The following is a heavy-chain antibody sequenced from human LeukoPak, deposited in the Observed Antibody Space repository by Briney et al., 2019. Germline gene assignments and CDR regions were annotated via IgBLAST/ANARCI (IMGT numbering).Heavy chain of an antibody. CDR1: GGSISSYY. J-gene: IGHJ6*02. CDR3: ARGGDFWSGYYTPQNYYYYYGMDV. V-gene: IGHV4-59*01. CDR2: IYYSGST. Sequence: PSETLSLTCTVSGGSISSYYWSWIRQPPGKGLEWIGYIYYSGSTNYNPSLKSRVTISVDTSKNQFSLKLSSVTAADTAVYYCARGGDFWSGYYTPQNYYYYYGMDVWGQGTTVTVSS. D-gene: IGHD3-3*01.